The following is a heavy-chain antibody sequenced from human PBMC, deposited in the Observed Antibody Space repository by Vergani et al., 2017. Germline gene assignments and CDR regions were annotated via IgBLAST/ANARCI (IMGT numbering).Heavy chain of an antibody. D-gene: IGHD5-18*01. CDR1: GGTFSSYA. CDR3: ARDFGGYTYGRQPYYYYYGMDV. Sequence: QVQLVQSGAEVKKPGSSVKVSCKASGGTFSSYAISWVRQAPGQGLEWMGRIIPIFGTANYAQKFQGRVTITADESTSTAHMELSSLRSEDTAVYYCARDFGGYTYGRQPYYYYYGMDVWGQGTTVTVSS. J-gene: IGHJ6*02. CDR2: IIPIFGTA. V-gene: IGHV1-69*18.